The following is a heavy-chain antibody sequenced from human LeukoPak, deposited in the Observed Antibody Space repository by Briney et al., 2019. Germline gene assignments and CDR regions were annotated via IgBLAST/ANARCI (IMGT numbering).Heavy chain of an antibody. Sequence: ASVKVSCKAAGYTFVSHGISWVRLAPGQGLEWMGWISAYNGNTNYAQKLQGRVTMTTDTSTSTAYMELRSLRSDDTAVYYCASSAPFDPTSSSGSYYFFDYWGQGTLVTVSS. CDR1: GYTFVSHG. CDR3: ASSAPFDPTSSSGSYYFFDY. J-gene: IGHJ4*02. V-gene: IGHV1-18*01. CDR2: ISAYNGNT. D-gene: IGHD1-26*01.